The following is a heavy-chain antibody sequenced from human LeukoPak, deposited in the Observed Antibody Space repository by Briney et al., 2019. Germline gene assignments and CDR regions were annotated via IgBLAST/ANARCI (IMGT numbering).Heavy chain of an antibody. CDR3: AKFKSRAAAAAWYYGMDV. J-gene: IGHJ6*02. V-gene: IGHV3-30*18. D-gene: IGHD6-13*01. CDR1: GFTFSSYG. CDR2: ISYDGSNK. Sequence: GGSLRLSCAASGFTFSSYGVHWVRQAPGKGLEWVAVISYDGSNKYYADSVKGRFTISRDNSKNTLYLQMNSLRAEDTAVYYCAKFKSRAAAAAWYYGMDVWGQGTTVTVSS.